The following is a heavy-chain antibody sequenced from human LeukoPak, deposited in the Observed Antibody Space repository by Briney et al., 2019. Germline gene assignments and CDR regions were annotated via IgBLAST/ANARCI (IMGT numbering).Heavy chain of an antibody. V-gene: IGHV4-59*01. D-gene: IGHD2-15*01. J-gene: IGHJ1*01. Sequence: KPSETLSLACTVSGXSISSYYGSWIRQPPGKGLEWIGYIYYSGTTNYNPSLKSRVTISVDTSKNQFSLKLSSVTAADTAVYYCAREDYCSGGSCYSGYFQHWGQGILVTVSS. CDR1: GXSISSYY. CDR2: IYYSGTT. CDR3: AREDYCSGGSCYSGYFQH.